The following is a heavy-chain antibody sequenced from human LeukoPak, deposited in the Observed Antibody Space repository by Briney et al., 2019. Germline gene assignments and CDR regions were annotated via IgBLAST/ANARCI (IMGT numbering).Heavy chain of an antibody. D-gene: IGHD1-26*01. CDR1: GFTFSNLW. J-gene: IGHJ3*02. V-gene: IGHV3-7*01. CDR3: ASLCSGSYPDAFDI. CDR2: IKQDGSEK. Sequence: GGSLRLSCAASGFTFSNLWMSWVRQAPGKGLEWVANIKQDGSEKYYVDSVKGRFTISRDNAKNSLYLQMNSLRAEDTAVYYCASLCSGSYPDAFDIWGQGTMVTVSS.